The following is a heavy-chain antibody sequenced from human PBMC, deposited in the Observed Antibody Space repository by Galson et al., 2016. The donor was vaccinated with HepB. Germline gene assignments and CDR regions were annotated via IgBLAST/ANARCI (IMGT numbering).Heavy chain of an antibody. CDR2: IYPDDSDT. J-gene: IGHJ4*02. Sequence: QSGAEVKKPGESLQISCQVTGYSFTSHWIGWVRQRPGEVLERMGIIYPDDSDTRYRPPFQGQVTISADKSISTAYLQWSSLKASDTAMYYCARQRSGLYSKYLDYWGQGTLVTVSS. CDR3: ARQRSGLYSKYLDY. V-gene: IGHV5-51*01. D-gene: IGHD3-3*01. CDR1: GYSFTSHW.